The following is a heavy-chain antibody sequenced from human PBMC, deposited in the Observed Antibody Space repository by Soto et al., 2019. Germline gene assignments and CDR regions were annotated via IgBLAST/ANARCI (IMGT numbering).Heavy chain of an antibody. V-gene: IGHV3-48*01. CDR2: ISSSSFTI. Sequence: PGVSLRLSCAASGFRFSDYSMNWVRQAPGRGLEWVSYISSSSFTIHYADSVEGRFAISRDNAKNSLYLQMNSLRVEDTAVYYCARDYNDFWSGQFDYWGQGALVTVSS. CDR1: GFRFSDYS. CDR3: ARDYNDFWSGQFDY. D-gene: IGHD3-3*01. J-gene: IGHJ4*02.